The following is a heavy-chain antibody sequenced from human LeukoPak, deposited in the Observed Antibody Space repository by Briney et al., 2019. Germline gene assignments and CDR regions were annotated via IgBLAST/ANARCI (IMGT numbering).Heavy chain of an antibody. V-gene: IGHV4-59*01. CDR2: IYYSGST. Sequence: SETLSLTCTVSGGSISSYYWSWIRQPPGKGLEWIGYIYYSGSTNYNPSLKSRVTISVDTSKNQFSLKLSSVTAADTAVYYCASLGKDGGFDYWGKGTTVTVSS. J-gene: IGHJ6*04. D-gene: IGHD3-9*01. CDR1: GGSISSYY. CDR3: ASLGKDGGFDY.